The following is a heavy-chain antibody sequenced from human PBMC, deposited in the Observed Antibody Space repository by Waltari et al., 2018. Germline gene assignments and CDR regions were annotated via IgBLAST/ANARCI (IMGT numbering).Heavy chain of an antibody. CDR3: AITSDCSSTSCVDAFDI. CDR1: GGSFRGYY. D-gene: IGHD2-2*01. J-gene: IGHJ3*02. V-gene: IGHV4-34*01. Sequence: QVQLQQWGAGLLKPSETLSLTCAVYGGSFRGYYWSWIRQPPGKGLEWIGEINHSGSTNYNPSLKSRVTISVDTSKNQFSLKLSSVTAADTAVYYCAITSDCSSTSCVDAFDIWGQGTMVTVSS. CDR2: INHSGST.